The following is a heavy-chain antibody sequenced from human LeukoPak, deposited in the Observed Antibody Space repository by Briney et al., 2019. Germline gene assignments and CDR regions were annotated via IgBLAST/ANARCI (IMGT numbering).Heavy chain of an antibody. CDR2: IITIFGTA. CDR1: GYTFTSYY. D-gene: IGHD3-10*01. Sequence: GASVKVSCKASGYTFTSYYMHWVRQAPGPGLEWRGGIITIFGTANYAQKFHGRVTTTADKSTSTAYMELSSLRSDDTAVYYCARVKAIWFGEPTDWFDPWGQGTLVTVSS. J-gene: IGHJ5*02. V-gene: IGHV1-69*06. CDR3: ARVKAIWFGEPTDWFDP.